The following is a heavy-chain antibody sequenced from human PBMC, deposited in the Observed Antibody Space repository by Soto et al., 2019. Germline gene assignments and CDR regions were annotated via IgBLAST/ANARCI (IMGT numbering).Heavy chain of an antibody. D-gene: IGHD3-10*01. CDR1: GFTFSSYA. Sequence: EVQLLESGGGLVQPGGSLRLSCAASGFTFSSYAMSWVRQAPGKGLEWVSALSGSGGSTYYADSVKGRFTISRYNSKNTLYLQMNSLRAEDTAVYYCAKDRDSYGSFDCWGQGTLVTVSS. CDR3: AKDRDSYGSFDC. J-gene: IGHJ4*02. CDR2: LSGSGGST. V-gene: IGHV3-23*01.